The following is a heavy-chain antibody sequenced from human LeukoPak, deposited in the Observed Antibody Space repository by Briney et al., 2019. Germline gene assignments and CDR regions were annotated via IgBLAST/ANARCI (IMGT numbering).Heavy chain of an antibody. J-gene: IGHJ3*02. V-gene: IGHV4-61*01. CDR2: IYYSGST. D-gene: IGHD3-3*01. Sequence: PSETLSLTCTVSGGSISSSSYYWSWIRQPPGKGLEWIGYIYYSGSTNYNPSLKSRVTISVDTSKNQFSLKLSSVTAADTAVYYCARAGITIFGVVIMDAFDIWGQGTMVTVSS. CDR1: GGSISSSSYY. CDR3: ARAGITIFGVVIMDAFDI.